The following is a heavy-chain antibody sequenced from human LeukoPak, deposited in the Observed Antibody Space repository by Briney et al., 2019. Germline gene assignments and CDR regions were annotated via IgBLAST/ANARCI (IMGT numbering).Heavy chain of an antibody. CDR3: AKDIIPAGYDISLDD. Sequence: GGPLRLSCAGSGFRFEDYTFHWVRQAPGKGLEWVAVITWDGTMSAYADSVKGRFTISRDNNENSLSLEMTRLTTEDTAFYYCAKDIIPAGYDISLDDWGQGTLVTVSS. J-gene: IGHJ4*02. V-gene: IGHV3-43*01. CDR2: ITWDGTMS. CDR1: GFRFEDYT. D-gene: IGHD5-12*01.